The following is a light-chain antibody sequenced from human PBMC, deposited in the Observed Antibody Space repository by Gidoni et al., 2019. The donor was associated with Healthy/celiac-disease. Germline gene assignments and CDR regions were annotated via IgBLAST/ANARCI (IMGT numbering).Light chain of an antibody. Sequence: QSALTQPRTVSGSPGQSVTISCTGTSSDVGGYNYVSWYQQHPGKAPKLMIYDVSKRPSGVPDLFSGSKSGNTASLTISGLQAADEADYYCCSYAGSYTYVFGTGAKVTVL. J-gene: IGLJ1*01. V-gene: IGLV2-11*01. CDR2: DVS. CDR3: CSYAGSYTYV. CDR1: SSDVGGYNY.